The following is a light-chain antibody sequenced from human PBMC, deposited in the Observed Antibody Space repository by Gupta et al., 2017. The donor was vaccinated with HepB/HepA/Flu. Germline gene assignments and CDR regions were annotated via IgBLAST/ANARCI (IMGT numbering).Light chain of an antibody. Sequence: QSVLTQPSSVSAAPGQKVTISCSGSSSNIGNNYVSWYQQLPGTAPKLLIYENNKRPSGIPDRFSGSKSGTSATLGITGLQTGDEADYYCGTWDSSLSGGVFGGGTKLTVL. J-gene: IGLJ3*02. CDR1: SSNIGNNY. V-gene: IGLV1-51*02. CDR2: ENN. CDR3: GTWDSSLSGGV.